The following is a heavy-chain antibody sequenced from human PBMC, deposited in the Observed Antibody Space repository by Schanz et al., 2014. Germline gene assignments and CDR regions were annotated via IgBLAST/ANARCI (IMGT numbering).Heavy chain of an antibody. V-gene: IGHV3-7*01. J-gene: IGHJ6*02. CDR1: GFIFSNSW. D-gene: IGHD6-6*01. CDR3: ATEGPRGTRHPINYYYAMDN. Sequence: EVQLVESGGGLVQPGGSLRLSCAASGFIFSNSWMSWVRQAPGKGLEWVANIKQDGSEKYYVDSVKGRFTISRDNSKNTLYLQMNSLSAEDTAVYYCATEGPRGTRHPINYYYAMDNWGQGTKVTV. CDR2: IKQDGSEK.